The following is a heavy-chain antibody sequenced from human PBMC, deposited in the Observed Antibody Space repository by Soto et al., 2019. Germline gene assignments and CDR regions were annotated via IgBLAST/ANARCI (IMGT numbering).Heavy chain of an antibody. J-gene: IGHJ2*01. CDR1: GYTFTSRG. V-gene: IGHV1-18*01. D-gene: IGHD4-17*01. CDR2: ISPDNGHT. CDR3: VREAGDYNWYFDL. Sequence: QVQLLQSGPEVKEPGASVKVSCKTSGYTFTSRGIYWVRQAPGQGLEWMGWISPDNGHTNYVQRFQDRVTLTTDTSTSTAYMELRSLRSDDTAVYYCVREAGDYNWYFDLWGRGTPVTVS.